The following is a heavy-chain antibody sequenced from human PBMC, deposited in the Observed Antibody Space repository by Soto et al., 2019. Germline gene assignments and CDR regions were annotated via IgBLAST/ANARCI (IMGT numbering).Heavy chain of an antibody. Sequence: SETLSLTCAVYGGSFSGYYWSWIRQPPGKGLEWIGEINHSGSTNYNPSLKSRVTISVDTSKNQFSLKLSSVTAADTAVYYCARGVAAAGTAYSDYWGQGTLVTVSS. J-gene: IGHJ4*02. CDR1: GGSFSGYY. V-gene: IGHV4-34*01. CDR2: INHSGST. CDR3: ARGVAAAGTAYSDY. D-gene: IGHD6-13*01.